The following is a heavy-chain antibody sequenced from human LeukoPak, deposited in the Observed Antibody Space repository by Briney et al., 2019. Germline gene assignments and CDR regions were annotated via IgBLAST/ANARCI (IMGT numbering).Heavy chain of an antibody. CDR2: IYYSGST. V-gene: IGHV4-39*07. Sequence: PSETLSLTCTVSGGSISSSSYYWGWIRQPPGKGLEWIGSIYYSGSTYYNPSLKSRVTISVDTSKNQFSLKPSSVTAADTAVYYCARSEVVSSGWYGGEFDYWGQGTLVTVSS. CDR3: ARSEVVSSGWYGGEFDY. D-gene: IGHD6-13*01. J-gene: IGHJ4*02. CDR1: GGSISSSSYY.